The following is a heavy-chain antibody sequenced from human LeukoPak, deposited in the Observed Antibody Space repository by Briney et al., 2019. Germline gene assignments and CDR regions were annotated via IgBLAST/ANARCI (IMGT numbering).Heavy chain of an antibody. CDR3: ANTGIAAAGEDY. J-gene: IGHJ4*02. CDR2: IYHSGST. Sequence: PSQTLSLTCTVSGGSISSGGYYWSWIRQPPGKGLEWIGYIYHSGSTYYNPSLKSRVTISVDRSKNQFSLRLSSVTAADTAVYYCANTGIAAAGEDYWGQGTLVTVSS. CDR1: GGSISSGGYY. D-gene: IGHD6-13*01. V-gene: IGHV4-30-2*01.